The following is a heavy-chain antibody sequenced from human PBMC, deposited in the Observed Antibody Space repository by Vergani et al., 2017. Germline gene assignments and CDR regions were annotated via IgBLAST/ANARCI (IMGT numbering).Heavy chain of an antibody. V-gene: IGHV4-38-2*01. D-gene: IGHD3-10*01. CDR3: ARHRGSGGFFPSSYFYGMDV. Sequence: QVQLQESGPGLVKPSETLSLTCDVSDSSIMTNPYWGWFRQSPGKGLEWIGCIHHSGDTHYNSSLKSRVSISIVSSSKFSLSLTSVTAADTDIYYCARHRGSGGFFPSSYFYGMDVLGHGTTVTVSS. CDR2: IHHSGDT. J-gene: IGHJ6*02. CDR1: DSSIMTNPY.